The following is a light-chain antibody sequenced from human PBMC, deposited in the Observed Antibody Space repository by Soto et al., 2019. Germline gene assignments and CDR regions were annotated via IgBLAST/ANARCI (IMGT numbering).Light chain of an antibody. CDR1: QSINSW. Sequence: DIQMTQSPSTLSTSVGDRITITCRASQSINSWLAWYQQKPGKAPKLLIYKASTLVSGVPSRFSGSGSGTDFTLTISSLQPDDFATYYCRQYDSFPGTFGQGTKVDIK. V-gene: IGKV1-5*03. CDR3: RQYDSFPGT. J-gene: IGKJ1*01. CDR2: KAS.